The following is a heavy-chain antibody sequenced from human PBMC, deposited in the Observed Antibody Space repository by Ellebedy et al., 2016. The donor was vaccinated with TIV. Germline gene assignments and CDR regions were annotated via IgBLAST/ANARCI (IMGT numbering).Heavy chain of an antibody. CDR1: GYSFALYW. CDR2: IDPNDPSGYYT. Sequence: GESLKISXKGSGYSFALYWISWVRQMPGKGLEWMGRIDPNDPSGYYTSYSPSFQGHVTVSTDKSISTAYLQWSSLKASDTAMYYCARHELGSNAAFDSWGPGTLVIVSS. D-gene: IGHD7-27*01. CDR3: ARHELGSNAAFDS. J-gene: IGHJ4*02. V-gene: IGHV5-10-1*01.